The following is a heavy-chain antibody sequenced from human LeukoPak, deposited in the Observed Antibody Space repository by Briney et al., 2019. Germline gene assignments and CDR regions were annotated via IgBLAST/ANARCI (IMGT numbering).Heavy chain of an antibody. Sequence: SQTLSLTCAVSGGSISSGGYSWSWIRQPPGKGLEWIGYIYHSGSTYYNPSLKSRVTISVDRSENQFSLKLSSVTAADTAVYYCARDSLDDAFDIWGQGTMVTVSS. J-gene: IGHJ3*02. CDR3: ARDSLDDAFDI. CDR1: GGSISSGGYS. V-gene: IGHV4-30-2*01. CDR2: IYHSGST.